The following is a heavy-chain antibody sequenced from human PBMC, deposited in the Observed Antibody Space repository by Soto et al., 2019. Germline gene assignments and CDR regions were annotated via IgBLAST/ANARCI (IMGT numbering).Heavy chain of an antibody. CDR3: ARDGLAAANNYYYYGMDV. D-gene: IGHD6-13*01. Sequence: ASVKVSCKASGYTFTSYGISWVRQAPGQGLEWMGWISAYNGNTNYAQKLQGRVTMTTDTSTSTAYMELRSLRSDDTAVYYCARDGLAAANNYYYYGMDVWGQGTTVTVSS. CDR2: ISAYNGNT. J-gene: IGHJ6*02. V-gene: IGHV1-18*01. CDR1: GYTFTSYG.